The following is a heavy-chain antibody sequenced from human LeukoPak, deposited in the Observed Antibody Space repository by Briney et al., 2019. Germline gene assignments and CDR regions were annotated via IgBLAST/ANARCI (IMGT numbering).Heavy chain of an antibody. V-gene: IGHV3-33*01. D-gene: IGHD3-10*01. CDR3: ARGTYGSGNYDAFNI. CDR2: IWYDGSNG. CDR1: GFTFRGFG. Sequence: GGSLRLSCAASGFTFRGFGMNWVRQAPGKGLEWVAVIWYDGSNGYYADSVKGRFTISRDNSKKTLYLQMNSLRVEDTAVYYCARGTYGSGNYDAFNIWGQGTMVTVSS. J-gene: IGHJ3*02.